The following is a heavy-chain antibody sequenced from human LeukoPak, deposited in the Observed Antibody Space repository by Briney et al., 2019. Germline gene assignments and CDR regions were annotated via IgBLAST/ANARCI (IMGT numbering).Heavy chain of an antibody. CDR3: TRVSLRWFDP. V-gene: IGHV4-4*02. CDR1: GGSISNSNW. CDR2: VYHSGST. J-gene: IGHJ5*02. Sequence: PSETLSLTCAVSGGSISNSNWWSWVRQPPGKGLEWIGEVYHSGSTYYNPSLKSRVTMSVDKSKNQFSLKLTSVTAADTAVYYCTRVSLRWFDPWGQGTLVTVSS.